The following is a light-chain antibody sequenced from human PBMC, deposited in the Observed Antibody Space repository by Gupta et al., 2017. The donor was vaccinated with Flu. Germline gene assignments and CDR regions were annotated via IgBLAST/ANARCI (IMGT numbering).Light chain of an antibody. CDR1: TLRRYF. CDR3: CSRDSGGNHLV. V-gene: IGLV3-19*01. Sequence: SSELAQVPAVSVALGQPVRITCQGDTLRRYFASWYQQKPGQAPIVVMYGKNKRPSGITDRFSGSSSGNTASLTITGTQAEDEAVYYCCSRDSGGNHLVFGGGTQLTVL. J-gene: IGLJ3*02. CDR2: GKN.